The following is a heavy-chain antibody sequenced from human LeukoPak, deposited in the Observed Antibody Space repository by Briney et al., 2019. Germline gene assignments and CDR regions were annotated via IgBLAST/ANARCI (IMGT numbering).Heavy chain of an antibody. CDR3: ARDLYYDFWSGPNGAFDI. CDR2: IYTSGST. Sequence: LETLSLTCTVSGGSISSYCWSWIRQPAGKGLEWIGRIYTSGSTNYNPSLKSRVTMSVDTSKNQFSLKLSSVTAADTAVYYCARDLYYDFWSGPNGAFDIWGQGTMVTVSS. D-gene: IGHD3-3*01. J-gene: IGHJ3*02. CDR1: GGSISSYC. V-gene: IGHV4-4*07.